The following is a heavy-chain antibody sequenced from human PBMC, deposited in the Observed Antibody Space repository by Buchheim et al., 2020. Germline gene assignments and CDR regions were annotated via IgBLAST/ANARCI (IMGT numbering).Heavy chain of an antibody. V-gene: IGHV3-23*01. J-gene: IGHJ2*01. CDR2: ISGSGGST. CDR3: AKGGTWGWYFDL. CDR1: GFTFSTYA. Sequence: EVQLLESGGDLVQAGGSLRLSCAASGFTFSTYAMGWVRQAPGRGLEWVSLISGSGGSTFYADSVKGRFTISRDNSKNTLSLQMNSLRSEDTAVYYCAKGGTWGWYFDLWGRGTL. D-gene: IGHD7-27*01.